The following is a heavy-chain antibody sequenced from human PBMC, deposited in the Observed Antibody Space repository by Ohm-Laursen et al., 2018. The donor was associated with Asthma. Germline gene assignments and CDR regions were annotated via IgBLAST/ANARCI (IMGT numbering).Heavy chain of an antibody. CDR2: ISRGSSDI. Sequence: GSLRLSCAAPGFTFSSYGMHWVRQAPGKGLEWVSYISRGSSDIYYADSVKGRFTISRDNAKNSLYLQMNSLRAEDTAVYYCARDSWSCRGGSCYHLFDYWGQGTLVTVSS. D-gene: IGHD2-15*01. J-gene: IGHJ4*02. V-gene: IGHV3-48*01. CDR1: GFTFSSYG. CDR3: ARDSWSCRGGSCYHLFDY.